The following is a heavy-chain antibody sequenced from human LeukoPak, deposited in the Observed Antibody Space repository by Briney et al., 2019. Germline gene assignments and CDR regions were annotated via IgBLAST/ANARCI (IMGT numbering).Heavy chain of an antibody. Sequence: SETLSLTCAVYGGSFSGYYWSWIRQPPGKGLEWIGYIYYSGSTNYNPSLKSRVTISVDTSKNQFSLKLSSVTAADTAVYYCARFGMRRPDYWGQGTLVTVSS. V-gene: IGHV4-59*01. CDR1: GGSFSGYY. CDR2: IYYSGST. CDR3: ARFGMRRPDY. D-gene: IGHD3-3*01. J-gene: IGHJ4*02.